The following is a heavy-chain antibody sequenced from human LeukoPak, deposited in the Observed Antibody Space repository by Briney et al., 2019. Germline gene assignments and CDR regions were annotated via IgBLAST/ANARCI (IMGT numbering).Heavy chain of an antibody. CDR3: ARDPGSSGWYPEGTEDDY. V-gene: IGHV3-21*01. CDR2: ISSSSSYI. Sequence: GGSLRLSCAASGFTFSSYSMNWVRQAPGKGLEWVSSISSSSSYIYYADSVKGRFAISRDNAKNSLYLQMNSLRAEDTAVYYCARDPGSSGWYPEGTEDDYWGQGTLVTVSS. D-gene: IGHD6-19*01. CDR1: GFTFSSYS. J-gene: IGHJ4*02.